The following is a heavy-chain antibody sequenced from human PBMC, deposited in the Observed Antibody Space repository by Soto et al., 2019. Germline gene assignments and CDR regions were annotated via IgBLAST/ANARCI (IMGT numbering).Heavy chain of an antibody. D-gene: IGHD5-18*01. CDR2: IKQDGSEK. CDR1: GFTFSSYW. J-gene: IGHJ4*02. V-gene: IGHV3-7*01. Sequence: EVQLVESGGGLVQPGGSLRLSCAASGFTFSSYWMSWVRQAPGKGLEWVANIKQDGSEKYYVDSVKGRFTISRDNAKNSLYLQMNSLRAEDTAVYYCARLVNGDRTWIQLWSTGYFDYWGQGTLVTVSS. CDR3: ARLVNGDRTWIQLWSTGYFDY.